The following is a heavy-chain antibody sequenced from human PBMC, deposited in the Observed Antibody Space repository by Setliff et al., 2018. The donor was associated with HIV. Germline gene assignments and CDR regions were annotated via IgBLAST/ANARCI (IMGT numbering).Heavy chain of an antibody. D-gene: IGHD2-2*01. Sequence: ASVKVSCKAPGDTFSNYAISWVRQAPGQGLEWMGGIIPIFGTANYAQKLQGRVTMTTDTSTSTAYMELRSLRSDDTAVYYCASLGYCSSTSCSLYYGMDVWGQGTTVTVSS. CDR2: IIPIFGTA. CDR1: GDTFSNYA. J-gene: IGHJ6*02. CDR3: ASLGYCSSTSCSLYYGMDV. V-gene: IGHV1-69*05.